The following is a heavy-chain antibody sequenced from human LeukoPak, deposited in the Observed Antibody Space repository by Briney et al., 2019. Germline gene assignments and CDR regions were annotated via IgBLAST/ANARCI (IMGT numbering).Heavy chain of an antibody. CDR2: IYYSRST. Sequence: SETLSPTRTVAGGSVSSGDDDYSWIRQPPGKGLQRFGYIYYSRSTYSNPCAKCRVTISVDTSKNQFSLKLSSVTAAHTAVYYCARDPVPVSPHAFDIWGQGTMVTVSS. CDR1: GGSVSSGDDD. CDR3: ARDPVPVSPHAFDI. V-gene: IGHV4-30-4*08. J-gene: IGHJ3*02. D-gene: IGHD2-2*01.